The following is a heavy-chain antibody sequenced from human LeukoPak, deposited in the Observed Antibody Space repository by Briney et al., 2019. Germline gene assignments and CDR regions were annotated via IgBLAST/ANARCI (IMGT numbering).Heavy chain of an antibody. J-gene: IGHJ6*03. V-gene: IGHV5-51*01. CDR3: ARLPPPTTGTTGFYYYMDV. Sequence: GESLKISCKGSGYSFTSYWIGRVRQMPGKGLEWMGIIYPDDSDTRYSPSFQGQVTISADKAITTAYVQWRSLKASDTALYYCARLPPPTTGTTGFYYYMDVWGKGTTVIVSS. D-gene: IGHD1-1*01. CDR1: GYSFTSYW. CDR2: IYPDDSDT.